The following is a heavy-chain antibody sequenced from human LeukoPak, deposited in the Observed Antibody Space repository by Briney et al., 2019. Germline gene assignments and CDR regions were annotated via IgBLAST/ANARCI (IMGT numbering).Heavy chain of an antibody. CDR3: ARDSDYYGFDY. CDR2: ISSSSSYI. D-gene: IGHD3-3*01. CDR1: GFTFSSYS. J-gene: IGHJ4*02. V-gene: IGHV3-21*01. Sequence: GGSLTVSCAASGFTFSSYSMNWVRQAPGQGLAWVSSISSSSSYIYYADAVKCRFTISRDNAKNSLYVQMNSLRAEDTAVYYCARDSDYYGFDYWGQGTLVTVSS.